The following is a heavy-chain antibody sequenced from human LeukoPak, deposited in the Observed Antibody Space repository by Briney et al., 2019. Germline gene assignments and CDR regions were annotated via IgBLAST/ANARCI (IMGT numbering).Heavy chain of an antibody. D-gene: IGHD3-9*01. CDR3: ARIQHYDILTGYSGAYFDY. J-gene: IGHJ4*02. CDR2: IYPGDSDT. V-gene: IGHV5-51*01. CDR1: GYSFTSYW. Sequence: GESLKISCKGSGYSFTSYWIGWVRQMPGKGLEWMGIIYPGDSDTRYSPSFQGQVTISADKSISTAYLQWSSLRASDTAMYYCARIQHYDILTGYSGAYFDYWGQGTLVTVSS.